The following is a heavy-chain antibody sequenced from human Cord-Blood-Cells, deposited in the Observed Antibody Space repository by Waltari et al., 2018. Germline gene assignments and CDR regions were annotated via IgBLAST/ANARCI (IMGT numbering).Heavy chain of an antibody. Sequence: QVQLQESGPGLVKPSETLSLTCTVSGGSISSYYWRWTRQPPGKGLDCIGYIYYSGSTNYNPSLKSRVTISVDTSKNQFSLKLSSVTAADTAVYYCARLAAGYSGYDFDYWGQGTLVTVSS. V-gene: IGHV4-59*01. CDR3: ARLAAGYSGYDFDY. D-gene: IGHD5-12*01. J-gene: IGHJ4*02. CDR2: IYYSGST. CDR1: GGSISSYY.